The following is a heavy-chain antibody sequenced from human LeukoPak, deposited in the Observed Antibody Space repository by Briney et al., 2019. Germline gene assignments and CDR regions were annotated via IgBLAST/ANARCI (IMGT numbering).Heavy chain of an antibody. J-gene: IGHJ1*01. CDR1: GGSISNYY. Sequence: SETLSLTCTVSGGSISNYYWTWIRQPPGKGLEWIGYIYYSGSTNYNPSLKSRVTISVDTSKNQFSLNLSSVTAADTAVYYCARDDTIRGFSYGYLHWGQGTLVTVSS. CDR3: ARDDTIRGFSYGYLH. CDR2: IYYSGST. V-gene: IGHV4-59*01. D-gene: IGHD5-18*01.